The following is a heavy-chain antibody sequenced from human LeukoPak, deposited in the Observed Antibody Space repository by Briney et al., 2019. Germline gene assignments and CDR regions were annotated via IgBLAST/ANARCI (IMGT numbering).Heavy chain of an antibody. V-gene: IGHV3-23*01. Sequence: PGGSLRLSCAASGFTFSDYAMTWVRQVPGKGLEWVSTTGATGLNTCYADSVKGRFALSRDNSENTLYLDMNGLRDEDTALYYCAKSRGINAAGWPPFDSWGQGTLVTVSS. CDR2: TGATGLNT. D-gene: IGHD6-19*01. CDR1: GFTFSDYA. J-gene: IGHJ4*02. CDR3: AKSRGINAAGWPPFDS.